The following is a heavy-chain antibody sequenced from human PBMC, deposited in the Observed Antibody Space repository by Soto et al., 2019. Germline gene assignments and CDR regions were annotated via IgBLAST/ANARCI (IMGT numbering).Heavy chain of an antibody. V-gene: IGHV3-74*01. Sequence: EVQLVESGGGLVQPGGSLRLSCAASGFTFSSYWMHWVRQAPGKGLVWVSRINSDGSSTSYADSVKGRFTISRDNAKNTLYLQMTSLRAEDTAVYYCASTSMVRGVITPYFDYWGQGTLVTVSS. CDR2: INSDGSST. J-gene: IGHJ4*02. CDR3: ASTSMVRGVITPYFDY. D-gene: IGHD3-10*01. CDR1: GFTFSSYW.